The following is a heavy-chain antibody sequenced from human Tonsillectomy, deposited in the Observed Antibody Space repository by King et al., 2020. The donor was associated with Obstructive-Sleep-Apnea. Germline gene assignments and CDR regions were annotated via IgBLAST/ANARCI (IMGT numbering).Heavy chain of an antibody. J-gene: IGHJ4*02. CDR3: ARGGGSPPFDY. V-gene: IGHV4-59*01. D-gene: IGHD1-26*01. Sequence: QLQESGPGLVKPSETLSLTCTVSGGSISSYYWSWIRQPPGKGLEWIGYIYYSGSTNYIPSLKSRVTISVDTSKNQFSLRLSSVTAADTAVFYCARGGGSPPFDYWGQGTLVTVSS. CDR2: IYYSGST. CDR1: GGSISSYY.